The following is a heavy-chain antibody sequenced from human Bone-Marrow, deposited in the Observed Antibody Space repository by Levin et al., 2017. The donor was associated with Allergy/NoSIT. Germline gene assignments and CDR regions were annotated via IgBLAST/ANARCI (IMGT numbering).Heavy chain of an antibody. CDR1: GFRFSDYW. D-gene: IGHD6-19*01. J-gene: IGHJ4*02. V-gene: IGHV3-7*01. Sequence: GESLKISCVSSGFRFSDYWMTWVRQAPGKGLEWVANIKQDGSEKKYVDSVKGRFTISRDNAKNSLYLQMNSLRAEDTAVYYCARDPVTGWLDSWGQGTLVTVSS. CDR3: ARDPVTGWLDS. CDR2: IKQDGSEK.